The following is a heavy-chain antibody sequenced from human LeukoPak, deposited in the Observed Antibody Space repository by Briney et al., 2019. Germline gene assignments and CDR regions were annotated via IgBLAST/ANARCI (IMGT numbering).Heavy chain of an antibody. CDR3: AKSHETLGGALDI. CDR2: ISGDGRGT. V-gene: IGHV3-23*01. J-gene: IGHJ3*02. CDR1: GFSFTRYA. D-gene: IGHD3-3*01. Sequence: GGSLRLSCAASGFSFTRYAMSWVRQAPGKGLEWVSNISGDGRGTHYADSAKGRFTISRDISKNTVHLQMNTLRAEDTAVYFCAKSHETLGGALDIWGQGTMVAISS.